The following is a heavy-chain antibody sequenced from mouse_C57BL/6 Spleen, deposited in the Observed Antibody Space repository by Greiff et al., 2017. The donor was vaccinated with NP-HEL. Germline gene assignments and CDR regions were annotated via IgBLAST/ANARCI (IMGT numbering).Heavy chain of an antibody. CDR2: ISSGGDYI. CDR1: GFTFSSYA. CDR3: TRDGYDDGYYYAMDY. J-gene: IGHJ4*01. Sequence: EVQVVESGEGLVKPGGSLKLSCAASGFTFSSYAMSWVRQTPEKRLEWVAYISSGGDYIYYADTVKGRFTISRDNARNTLYLQMSSLKSEDTAMYYCTRDGYDDGYYYAMDYWGQGTSVTVSS. V-gene: IGHV5-9-1*02. D-gene: IGHD2-2*01.